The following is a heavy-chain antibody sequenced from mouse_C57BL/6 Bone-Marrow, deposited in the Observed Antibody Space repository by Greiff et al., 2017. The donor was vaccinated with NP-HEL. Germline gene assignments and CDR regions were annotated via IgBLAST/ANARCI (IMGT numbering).Heavy chain of an antibody. CDR3: ARKSRWLLPAMDY. V-gene: IGHV1-80*01. D-gene: IGHD2-3*01. Sequence: VQLQQSGAELVKPGASVKISCKASGYAFSSYWMNWVKQRPGKGLEWIGQIYPGDGDTNYNGKFKGKAKLTADKSSSTAYMQLSSLTSEDSAVYFCARKSRWLLPAMDYWGQGTSVTVSS. CDR1: GYAFSSYW. CDR2: IYPGDGDT. J-gene: IGHJ4*01.